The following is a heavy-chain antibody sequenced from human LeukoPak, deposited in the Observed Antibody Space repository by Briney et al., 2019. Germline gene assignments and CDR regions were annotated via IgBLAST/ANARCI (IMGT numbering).Heavy chain of an antibody. Sequence: SETLSLTCTVSGGSISNGGYYWSWVRQHPGKGLEWIGSIFGSGSTYYNPSLKSRLTISVDTSKNLFSLKLTSVIAADTAVYYCARDFTGGTFVSWGQGTMVSVSS. CDR2: IFGSGST. J-gene: IGHJ3*02. CDR1: GGSISNGGYY. V-gene: IGHV4-31*03. D-gene: IGHD3-16*01. CDR3: ARDFTGGTFVS.